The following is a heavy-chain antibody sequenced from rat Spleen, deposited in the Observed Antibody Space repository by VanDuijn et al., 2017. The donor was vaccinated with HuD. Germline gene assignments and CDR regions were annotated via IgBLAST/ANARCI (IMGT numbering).Heavy chain of an antibody. CDR1: GFTFTNYW. Sequence: EVQLVESGGGLVQPGRSLKLSCVASGFTFTNYWMTWIRQAPGKGLEWVASITDTGGYTYYPDSVKGRFTISRDNAKTTLYLQMDSLRSEDTATYYCARPNYPGFNYFDYWGQGVMVTVSS. CDR3: ARPNYPGFNYFDY. D-gene: IGHD1-4*01. V-gene: IGHV5-31*01. CDR2: ITDTGGYT. J-gene: IGHJ2*01.